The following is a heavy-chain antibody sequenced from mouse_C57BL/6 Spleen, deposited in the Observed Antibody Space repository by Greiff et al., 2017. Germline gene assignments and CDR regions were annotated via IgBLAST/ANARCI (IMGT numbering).Heavy chain of an antibody. CDR3: AMVVTTLYSCAMDY. J-gene: IGHJ4*01. CDR2: IYPRSGNT. D-gene: IGHD1-1*02. V-gene: IGHV1-81*01. Sequence: QVQLQQSGAELARPGASVKLSCKASGYTFTSYGISWVKQRTGQGLEWIGEIYPRSGNTSYNEKFKGKATLTADKSSSTAYMELRTLTSEDSAVYYCAMVVTTLYSCAMDYWGQGTSVTVSS. CDR1: GYTFTSYG.